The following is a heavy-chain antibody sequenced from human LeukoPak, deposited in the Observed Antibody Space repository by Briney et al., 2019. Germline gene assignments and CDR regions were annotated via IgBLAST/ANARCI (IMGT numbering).Heavy chain of an antibody. CDR1: GGSFSGYY. Sequence: SETPSLTCAVYGGSFSGYYWSWIRQPPGKGLEWIGEINHSGSTNYNPSLKSRVTISVDTSKNQFSLKLSSVTAADTAVYYCARGRMATVTTWGQGTLVTVSS. V-gene: IGHV4-34*01. CDR2: INHSGST. J-gene: IGHJ4*02. CDR3: ARGRMATVTT. D-gene: IGHD4-17*01.